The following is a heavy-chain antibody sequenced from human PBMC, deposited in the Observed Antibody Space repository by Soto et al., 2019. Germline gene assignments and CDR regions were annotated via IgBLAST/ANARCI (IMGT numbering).Heavy chain of an antibody. Sequence: SETLSLTCAVSGGSVSSGDYYWSWIRQPPGKGLEWIGYIYYSGNTNYNPSLKSRVIISVDTSKNLFSLKLTSVTAADTAVYYCARIPVDTSMIYWLDPWGQGTLVTVSS. CDR3: ARIPVDTSMIYWLDP. J-gene: IGHJ5*02. D-gene: IGHD5-18*01. CDR1: GGSVSSGDYY. CDR2: IYYSGNT. V-gene: IGHV4-61*08.